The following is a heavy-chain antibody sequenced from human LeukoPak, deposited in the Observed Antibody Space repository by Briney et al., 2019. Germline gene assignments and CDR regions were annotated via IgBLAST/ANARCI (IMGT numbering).Heavy chain of an antibody. D-gene: IGHD3-10*01. Sequence: PGRSLRLSCVASGFTFSNYAMHWVRQAPGKGLEWVAVISYDGRDKYYADSVKGRFTISRDNSKNTLYLQMNSLRVEDTAVCYCARAWDYFGSGNPFFWGQGTTVALSS. CDR2: ISYDGRDK. V-gene: IGHV3-30*04. J-gene: IGHJ4*02. CDR1: GFTFSNYA. CDR3: ARAWDYFGSGNPFF.